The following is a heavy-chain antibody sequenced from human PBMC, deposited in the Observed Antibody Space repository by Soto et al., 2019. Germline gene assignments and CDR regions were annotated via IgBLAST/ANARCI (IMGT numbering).Heavy chain of an antibody. CDR1: GFTFSSYG. Sequence: ESGGGVVQPGRSLRLSCAASGFTFSSYGMHWVRQAPGKGLEWVAVIWYDGSNKYYADSVKGRFTISRDNSKNTLYLQMNSLRAEDTAVYYCAREPMANYFDYWGQGTLVTVSS. J-gene: IGHJ4*02. CDR3: AREPMANYFDY. V-gene: IGHV3-33*01. D-gene: IGHD3-10*01. CDR2: IWYDGSNK.